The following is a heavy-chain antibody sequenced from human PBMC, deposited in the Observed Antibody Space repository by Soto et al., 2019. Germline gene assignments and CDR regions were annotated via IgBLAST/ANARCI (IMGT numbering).Heavy chain of an antibody. D-gene: IGHD3-10*01. CDR1: GGTFSSYA. J-gene: IGHJ6*02. Sequence: SVKVSCKASGGTFSSYAISWVRQAPGQGLEWMGGIIPIFGTANYADSVKGRFTISRDNSMNTLYLQMNSLRADDTAIYYCAKDLHWFAMDVWGQGTTVTVSS. V-gene: IGHV1-69*05. CDR3: AKDLHWFAMDV. CDR2: IIPIFGTA.